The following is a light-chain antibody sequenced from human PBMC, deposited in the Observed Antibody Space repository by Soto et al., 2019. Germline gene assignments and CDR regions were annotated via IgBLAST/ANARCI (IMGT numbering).Light chain of an antibody. CDR3: QQNYRTPLT. Sequence: DIQMTQSPSSLSASVGDRVTITCRASQSISSYLNWYQQKPGKAPKLLIYAASSLQSGVPSRFSGSGSGTDFTLTISSLQPEDFATYYCQQNYRTPLTFGKGTK. V-gene: IGKV1-39*01. CDR2: AAS. CDR1: QSISSY. J-gene: IGKJ2*01.